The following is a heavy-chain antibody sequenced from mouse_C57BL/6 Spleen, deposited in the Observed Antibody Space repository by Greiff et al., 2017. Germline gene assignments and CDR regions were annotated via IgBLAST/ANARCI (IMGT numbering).Heavy chain of an antibody. CDR1: GYTFTSYW. V-gene: IGHV1-64*01. D-gene: IGHD3-2*02. CDR3: ARTAQATPWFAY. J-gene: IGHJ3*01. Sequence: QVQLQQPGAELVKPGASVKLSCKASGYTFTSYWMHWVKQRPGQGLEWIGMIHPNCGSTNYNEKFKSKATLTVDKSSSTAYMQLSSLTSEDSAVYYCARTAQATPWFAYWGQGTLVTVSA. CDR2: IHPNCGST.